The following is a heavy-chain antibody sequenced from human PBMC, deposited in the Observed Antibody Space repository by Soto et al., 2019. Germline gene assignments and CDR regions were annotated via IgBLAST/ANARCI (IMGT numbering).Heavy chain of an antibody. CDR2: IDPSDSYT. Sequence: PGESVKISCKGSGYSFTSYWISWVLQMPGKGLEWMGRIDPSDSYTNYSPSFQGHVTISADKSISTAYLQWSSLKASDTAMYYCARGAVYSSSYYYGMDVWGQGTTVTVSS. CDR3: ARGAVYSSSYYYGMDV. D-gene: IGHD6-13*01. CDR1: GYSFTSYW. J-gene: IGHJ6*02. V-gene: IGHV5-10-1*01.